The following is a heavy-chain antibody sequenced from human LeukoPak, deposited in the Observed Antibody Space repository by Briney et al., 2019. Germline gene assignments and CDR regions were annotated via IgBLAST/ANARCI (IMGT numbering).Heavy chain of an antibody. D-gene: IGHD3-22*01. J-gene: IGHJ6*03. CDR2: ISGDGGST. CDR3: AKDSSGYYTRWYYYYYMDV. V-gene: IGHV3-43*02. CDR1: GFTFDDYA. Sequence: GGSLRLSCAASGFTFDDYAMHWVRQAAGKGLEWVSLISGDGGSTYYADSVKGRFTISRDNSKNSLYLQMNSLRTEDTASYYCAKDSSGYYTRWYYYYYMDVWGKGTTVTVSS.